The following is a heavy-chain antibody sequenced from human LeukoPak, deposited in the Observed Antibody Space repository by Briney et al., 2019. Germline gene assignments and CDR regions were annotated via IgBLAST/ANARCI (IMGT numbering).Heavy chain of an antibody. CDR2: INPNSGGT. V-gene: IGHV1-2*04. J-gene: IGHJ4*02. Sequence: ASVKVSCKASGYTFTGYYTHWVRQAPGQGLEWMGWINPNSGGTNYAQKFQGWVTMTRDTSISTAYMELSRLRSDDTAVYYCARVGGYSGYDYGEYYFDYWGQGTLVTVSS. CDR1: GYTFTGYY. D-gene: IGHD5-12*01. CDR3: ARVGGYSGYDYGEYYFDY.